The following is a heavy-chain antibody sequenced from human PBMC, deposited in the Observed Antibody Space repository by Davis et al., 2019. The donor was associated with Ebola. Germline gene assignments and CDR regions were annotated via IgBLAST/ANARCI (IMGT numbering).Heavy chain of an antibody. J-gene: IGHJ6*02. CDR1: GGSISSSNW. CDR2: IYHSGST. CDR3: ARVHVVPAAKAYYYYYGMDV. D-gene: IGHD2-2*01. Sequence: SETLSLTCAVSGGSISSSNWWSWVRQPPGKGLEWIGEIYHSGSTNYNPSLKSRVTISVDTSKNQFSLKLSSVTAADTAVYYCARVHVVPAAKAYYYYYGMDVWGQGTTVTVSS. V-gene: IGHV4-4*02.